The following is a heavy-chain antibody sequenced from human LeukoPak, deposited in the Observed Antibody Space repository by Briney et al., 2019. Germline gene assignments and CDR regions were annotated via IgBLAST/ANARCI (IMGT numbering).Heavy chain of an antibody. Sequence: SETLSLTCAVYGGSFSGYYWSWIRQPPGKGLEWIGEINHSGSTNYNPSLKSRVTISVDTSKNQFSLKLSSVTAADTAVYYCARARRGFDPWGQGTLVTVSS. CDR3: ARARRGFDP. CDR2: INHSGST. CDR1: GGSFSGYY. J-gene: IGHJ5*02. V-gene: IGHV4-34*01. D-gene: IGHD6-25*01.